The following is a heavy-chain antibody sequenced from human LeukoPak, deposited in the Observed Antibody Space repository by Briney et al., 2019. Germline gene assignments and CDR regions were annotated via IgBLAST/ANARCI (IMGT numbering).Heavy chain of an antibody. J-gene: IGHJ4*02. CDR1: GGSISSSNYY. CDR3: ARDVAGAAVADEFDY. CDR2: IFYSGST. Sequence: KSSETLSLTCTVSGGSISSSNYYWGWIRQPPGKGLEWIGSIFYSGSTFYNPSLKSRVTISVDTSKNQFSLKVSSVTAADTAVYYCARDVAGAAVADEFDYWGQGTLVTVSS. V-gene: IGHV4-39*02. D-gene: IGHD6-19*01.